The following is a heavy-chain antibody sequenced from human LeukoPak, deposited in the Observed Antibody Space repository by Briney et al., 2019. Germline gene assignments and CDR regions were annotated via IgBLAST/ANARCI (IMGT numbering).Heavy chain of an antibody. CDR3: ARYSSSSSWFDP. D-gene: IGHD6-6*01. V-gene: IGHV1-69*13. Sequence: SVKVSCKASGGTFSSSAISWVRQAPGQGLEWMGGIIPIFGTANYAQKFQGRVTITADESTSTAYMELSSLRSEDTAVYYCARYSSSSSWFDPWGQGTLVTVSS. J-gene: IGHJ5*02. CDR1: GGTFSSSA. CDR2: IIPIFGTA.